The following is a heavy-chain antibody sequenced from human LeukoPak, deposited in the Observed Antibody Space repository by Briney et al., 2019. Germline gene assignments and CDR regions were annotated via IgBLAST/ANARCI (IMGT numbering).Heavy chain of an antibody. D-gene: IGHD3-10*02. CDR3: AELGITMIGGV. Sequence: GGSLRLSCAASGFTFSSYSLNWVRQAPGKGLEWVSSISSSSDYIYYADSVKGRFTISRDNAKNSLYLQMNSLRAEDTAVYYCAELGITMIGGVWGKGTTVTISS. CDR1: GFTFSSYS. CDR2: ISSSSDYI. J-gene: IGHJ6*04. V-gene: IGHV3-21*01.